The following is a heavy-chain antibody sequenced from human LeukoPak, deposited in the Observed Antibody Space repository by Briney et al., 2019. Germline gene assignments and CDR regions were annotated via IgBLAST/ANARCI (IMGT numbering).Heavy chain of an antibody. Sequence: GGSLRLSCAASGFTFSDYYMSWIRQAPGKGLEWVSYISSSGSTIYYADSVKGRFTISRDNAKNSLYLQMNSLRAEDTAVYYCARVGRYCSSTSCYTGIVYMDVWGKGTTVTVSS. V-gene: IGHV3-11*04. J-gene: IGHJ6*03. CDR3: ARVGRYCSSTSCYTGIVYMDV. CDR2: ISSSGSTI. D-gene: IGHD2-2*02. CDR1: GFTFSDYY.